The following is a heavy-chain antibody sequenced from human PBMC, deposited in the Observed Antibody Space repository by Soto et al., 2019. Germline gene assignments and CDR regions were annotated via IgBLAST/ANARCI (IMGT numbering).Heavy chain of an antibody. V-gene: IGHV3-74*01. Sequence: GGSQSLSCAASGFNFRNYVMHWVRQAPGKGLVWVSRINGDGSSTSYADTVKGRFTISRDNARNKLYLQMNSLRAEDTAVYYCVSLVERSDIAFDIWGQGTMVTVSS. CDR2: INGDGSST. CDR3: VSLVERSDIAFDI. CDR1: GFNFRNYV. J-gene: IGHJ3*02. D-gene: IGHD6-6*01.